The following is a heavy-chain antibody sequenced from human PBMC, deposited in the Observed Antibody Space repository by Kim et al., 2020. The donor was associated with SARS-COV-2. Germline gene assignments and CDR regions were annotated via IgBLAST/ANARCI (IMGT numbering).Heavy chain of an antibody. V-gene: IGHV3-21*01. D-gene: IGHD3-10*01. Sequence: GGSLRLSCAASGFTFSSYSMNWVRQAPGKGLEWVSSISSSSSYIYYADSVKGRFTISRDNAKNSLYLQMNSLRAEDTAVYYCARDLMGGVIITGWFDPWGQGTLVTVSS. CDR3: ARDLMGGVIITGWFDP. CDR1: GFTFSSYS. CDR2: ISSSSSYI. J-gene: IGHJ5*02.